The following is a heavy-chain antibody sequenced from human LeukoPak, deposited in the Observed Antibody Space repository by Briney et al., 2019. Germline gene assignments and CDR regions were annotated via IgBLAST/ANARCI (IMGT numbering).Heavy chain of an antibody. V-gene: IGHV3-64D*08. Sequence: GGSLRLSCSASGFTFSTNSMHWVRQAPGKGLEFVSAITSNGGNTYYADSVKGRFTISRDNSKNTLYLQMSSLRAEDTAVYYCVTVGMTSIWSYLRFDPRGQGTLVSVSS. D-gene: IGHD1-26*01. CDR1: GFTFSTNS. J-gene: IGHJ5*02. CDR3: VTVGMTSIWSYLRFDP. CDR2: ITSNGGNT.